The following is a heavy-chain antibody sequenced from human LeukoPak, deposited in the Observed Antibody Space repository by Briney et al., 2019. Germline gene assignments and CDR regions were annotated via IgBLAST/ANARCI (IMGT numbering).Heavy chain of an antibody. D-gene: IGHD3-10*01. J-gene: IGHJ3*02. CDR3: AKDAIRGNGIYDAFDI. CDR1: GLTFSSHW. CDR2: IGNTET. Sequence: GGSLRLSCAASGLTFSSHWMSWVRQAPGKGLEWVSTIGNTETYYADSVKGRFTISRDNRQNTVYLQMTSLRAEDTAVYFCAKDAIRGNGIYDAFDIWGQGTRVTVSS. V-gene: IGHV3-23*01.